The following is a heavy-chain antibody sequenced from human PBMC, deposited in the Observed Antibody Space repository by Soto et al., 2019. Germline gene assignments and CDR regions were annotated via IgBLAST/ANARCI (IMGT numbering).Heavy chain of an antibody. D-gene: IGHD6-19*01. Sequence: GGSLRLSCAASGFTFSSYGMHWVRQAPGKGLEWVAVIWYDGSNKYYADSVKGRFTISRDNSKNTLYLQMNSLRAEDTAVYYCARASSGWEHLAMDVWGQATTVTVPS. J-gene: IGHJ6*02. CDR2: IWYDGSNK. CDR3: ARASSGWEHLAMDV. V-gene: IGHV3-33*01. CDR1: GFTFSSYG.